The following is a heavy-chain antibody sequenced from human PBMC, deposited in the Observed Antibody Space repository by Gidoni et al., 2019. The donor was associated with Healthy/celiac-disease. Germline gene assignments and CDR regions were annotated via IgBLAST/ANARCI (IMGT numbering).Heavy chain of an antibody. J-gene: IGHJ4*02. V-gene: IGHV3-30-3*01. CDR2: ISYDGSNK. CDR3: ARGDSIAVAGAPFDY. CDR1: GFTFSSYV. D-gene: IGHD6-19*01. Sequence: QVQLVESGGGVVQPGRSLSLSCAASGFTFSSYVMHWVRQAPGKGLDWVAIISYDGSNKYYAASVKGRFTISRDNSKNTLFLQMNSLRAEDTAVYYCARGDSIAVAGAPFDYWGQGTLVTVSS.